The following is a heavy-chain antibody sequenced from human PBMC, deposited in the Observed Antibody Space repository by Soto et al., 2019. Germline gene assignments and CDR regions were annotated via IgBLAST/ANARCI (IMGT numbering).Heavy chain of an antibody. D-gene: IGHD6-19*01. V-gene: IGHV3-23*01. CDR2: ISCGGTTT. CDR3: ARERGSLGGWFGRKFDS. J-gene: IGHJ4*02. CDR1: GFSFSTHA. Sequence: XESLRLSCTASGFSFSTHAMSWVRQAPGKGLEWVSSISCGGTTTLYAASVEGRFTISRDKSKNTLYLQMNSMRADDTAVYYCARERGSLGGWFGRKFDSWGQGTQVTVSS.